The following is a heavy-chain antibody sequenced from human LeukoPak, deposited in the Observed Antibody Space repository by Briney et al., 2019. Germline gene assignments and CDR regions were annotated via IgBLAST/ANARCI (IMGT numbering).Heavy chain of an antibody. D-gene: IGHD1-26*01. CDR2: INHSGST. J-gene: IGHJ4*02. V-gene: IGHV4-34*01. Sequence: SETLSLTCAVYGGSFSGYYWSWIRQPPGKGLEWIGEINHSGSTNYNPSLKSQVTISVDTSKNQFSLKLSSVTAADTAVYYCARSTSGSYSLDWGQGTLVTVSS. CDR1: GGSFSGYY. CDR3: ARSTSGSYSLD.